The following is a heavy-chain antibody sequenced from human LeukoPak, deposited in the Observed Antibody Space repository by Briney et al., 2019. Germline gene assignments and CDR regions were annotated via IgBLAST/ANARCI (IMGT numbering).Heavy chain of an antibody. CDR3: AGGAGWLADY. CDR1: GFTFSPYW. V-gene: IGHV3-7*01. CDR2: IKQDGSEE. D-gene: IGHD2-15*01. Sequence: PGGPLRLSCAASGFTFSPYWMSWFRQAPGKGLEWVAIIKQDGSEELYDGSVEGRFTISRDSGKNSLYLQMNSLRAEDMAVYYCAGGAGWLADYWGQGTLVTVSS. J-gene: IGHJ4*02.